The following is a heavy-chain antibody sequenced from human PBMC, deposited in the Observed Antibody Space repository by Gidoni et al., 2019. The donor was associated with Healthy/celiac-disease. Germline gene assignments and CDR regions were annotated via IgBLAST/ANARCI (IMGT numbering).Heavy chain of an antibody. CDR2: ISSSGSTI. D-gene: IGHD3-10*01. J-gene: IGHJ6*02. CDR3: ATEFGAIHYGMDV. V-gene: IGHV3-48*03. CDR1: AYTSSSYE. Sequence: EVQLVESGGGLVQPGGSLSLSCAASAYTSSSYELNWVRQGPGKGLGWVSYISSSGSTIYYADSVKGRFTISRDNAKNSLYLQMNSLRAEDTAVYYCATEFGAIHYGMDVWGQGTTVTVSS.